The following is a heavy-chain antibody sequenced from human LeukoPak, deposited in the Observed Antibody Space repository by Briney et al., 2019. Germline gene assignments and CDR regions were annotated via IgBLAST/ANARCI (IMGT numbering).Heavy chain of an antibody. J-gene: IGHJ6*03. CDR1: GGSISSSNYY. D-gene: IGHD2-2*01. Sequence: PSETLSLTCTVSGGSISSSNYYWGWIRQPPGKGLEWIGSIYYSGSTNYNPSLKSRVTISVDTSKNQFSLKLSSVTAADTAVYYCARGRGSTRGYYYYYMDGWGKGTTVTVSS. V-gene: IGHV4-39*07. CDR3: ARGRGSTRGYYYYYMDG. CDR2: IYYSGST.